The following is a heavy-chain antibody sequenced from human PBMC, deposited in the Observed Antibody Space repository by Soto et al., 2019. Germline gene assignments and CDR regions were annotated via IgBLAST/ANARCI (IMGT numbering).Heavy chain of an antibody. D-gene: IGHD3-3*01. CDR1: GVSISSYY. J-gene: IGHJ4*02. Sequence: SDPQALTYTVSGVSISSYYGSWIRQPPGKGLEWIGCIYYSGSTNYNPSLKSRVTISVDTSKNQFSLKLSSVTAADTAVYYCARGPVDDFWSGYAFDYWGQGTLVTVSS. V-gene: IGHV4-59*01. CDR2: IYYSGST. CDR3: ARGPVDDFWSGYAFDY.